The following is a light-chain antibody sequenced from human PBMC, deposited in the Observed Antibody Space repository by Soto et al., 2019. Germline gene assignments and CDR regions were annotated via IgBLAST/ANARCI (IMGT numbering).Light chain of an antibody. CDR3: QSYDSSLDGFYV. CDR2: GNN. V-gene: IGLV1-40*01. J-gene: IGLJ1*01. CDR1: SSNIGGGYD. Sequence: QSLLSQPASVSGAPGQRVTISCPGTSSNIGGGYDVHWYQQLPGTAPKLLISGNNNRPSGVADRFSGSRSGASASLAITGLQAEDEADYFCQSYDSSLDGFYVFGTGTKVTVL.